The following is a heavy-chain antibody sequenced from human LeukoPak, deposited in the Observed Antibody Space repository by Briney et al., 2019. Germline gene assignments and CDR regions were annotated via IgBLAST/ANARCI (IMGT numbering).Heavy chain of an antibody. D-gene: IGHD3-3*01. Sequence: PGGSLRLSCAASGFTFSTYGMSWVRQGPGKGLEWVSVIDGSGGSTHYADSVKGRFTISRDNSKNTLYLQMNSLRAEDTAVYYCARGEGSYDFLSAIFDYWGQGTLVTVSS. J-gene: IGHJ4*02. CDR1: GFTFSTYG. V-gene: IGHV3-23*01. CDR2: IDGSGGST. CDR3: ARGEGSYDFLSAIFDY.